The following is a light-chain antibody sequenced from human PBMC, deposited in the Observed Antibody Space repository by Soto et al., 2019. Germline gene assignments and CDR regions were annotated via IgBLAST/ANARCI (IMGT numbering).Light chain of an antibody. CDR2: EVS. J-gene: IGLJ2*01. Sequence: QSALTQPASVSGSPGQSITISCTGTSSDVGGYSYVSWYQQHPGKTPKLMIYEVSNRPSGVSHRFSCSRSGNTASLTISGHQTEDEADYYCSSFSSITREVFGGGTKLTVL. CDR3: SSFSSITREV. V-gene: IGLV2-14*01. CDR1: SSDVGGYSY.